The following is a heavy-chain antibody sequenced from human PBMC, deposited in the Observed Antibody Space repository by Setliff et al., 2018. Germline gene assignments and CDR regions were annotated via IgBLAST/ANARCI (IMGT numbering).Heavy chain of an antibody. CDR1: GYTFRNYA. D-gene: IGHD2-8*01. CDR3: ARAPSGEGVTIRTNSWFTY. J-gene: IGHJ4*02. Sequence: ASVKVSCKASGYTFRNYASAWVRQAPGQGLEWVGWISVYNGDTNYAQKFQGRVTLTKDTSTSTAYLELRSLTSDDSAFYYCARAPSGEGVTIRTNSWFTYWGQGTLVTVSS. CDR2: ISVYNGDT. V-gene: IGHV1-18*01.